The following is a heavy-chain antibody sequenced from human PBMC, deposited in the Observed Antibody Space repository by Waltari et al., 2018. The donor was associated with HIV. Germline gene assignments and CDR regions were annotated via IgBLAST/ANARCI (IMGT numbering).Heavy chain of an antibody. V-gene: IGHV3-30-3*01. D-gene: IGHD4-17*01. CDR3: ARESLRCDAFDI. Sequence: QVQLVESGGGVVQPGRSLGRSCAASGFTFRSLAMHWVRQAPGKGLEWVAVISYDGSNKYYADSVKGRFTISRDNSKNTLYLQMNSLRAEDTAVYYCARESLRCDAFDIWGQGTMVTVSS. J-gene: IGHJ3*02. CDR1: GFTFRSLA. CDR2: ISYDGSNK.